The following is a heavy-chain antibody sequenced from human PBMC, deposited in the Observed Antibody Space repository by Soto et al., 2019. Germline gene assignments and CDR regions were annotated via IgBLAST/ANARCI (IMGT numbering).Heavy chain of an antibody. D-gene: IGHD6-13*01. CDR3: AFGAAGTPELDWFDP. Sequence: QVQLVQSGAEVKKPGASVKVSCKASGYTFTNYDINWVRQATGQGLEWMGWMNPNSGNTGYAQKFQGRVTLTRNTSIGTAYMELSSLRSEDTAVYYCAFGAAGTPELDWFDPWGQGTLVTVSS. V-gene: IGHV1-8*01. CDR2: MNPNSGNT. CDR1: GYTFTNYD. J-gene: IGHJ5*02.